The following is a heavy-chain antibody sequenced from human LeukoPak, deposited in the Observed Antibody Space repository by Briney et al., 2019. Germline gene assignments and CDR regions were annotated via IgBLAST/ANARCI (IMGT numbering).Heavy chain of an antibody. D-gene: IGHD1-26*01. J-gene: IGHJ3*02. V-gene: IGHV3-11*04. Sequence: GGSLRLSCAASGFTFSDYYMSWIRQAPGKGLEWVSYISSSGSTIYYVDSVKGRFTISRDNAKNSLYLQMNSLRAEDTAVYYCARGGGVSRYSGSYDAFDIWGQGTMVTVSS. CDR2: ISSSGSTI. CDR3: ARGGGVSRYSGSYDAFDI. CDR1: GFTFSDYY.